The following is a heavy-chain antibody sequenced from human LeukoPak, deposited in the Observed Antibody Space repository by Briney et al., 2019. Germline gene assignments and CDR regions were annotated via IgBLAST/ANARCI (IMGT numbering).Heavy chain of an antibody. V-gene: IGHV4-34*01. CDR2: INHSGST. J-gene: IGHJ4*02. CDR1: GGSISSYY. CDR3: ARARWYRFDY. D-gene: IGHD4-23*01. Sequence: SETLSLTCTVSGGSISSYYWSWIRQSPGKGLEWIGEINHSGSTNYNPSLKSRVTISVDTSKNQFSLKLSSVTAADTAVYYCARARWYRFDYWGQGTLVTVSS.